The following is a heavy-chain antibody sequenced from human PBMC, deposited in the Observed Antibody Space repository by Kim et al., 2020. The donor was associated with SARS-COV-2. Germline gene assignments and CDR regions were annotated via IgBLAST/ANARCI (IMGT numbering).Heavy chain of an antibody. CDR1: GYTFTSYG. J-gene: IGHJ6*02. CDR2: ISAYNGNT. D-gene: IGHD3-22*01. Sequence: ASVKVSCKASGYTFTSYGISWVRQAPGQGLEWMGWISAYNGNTNYAQKLQGRVTMTTDTSTSTAYMELRSLRSDDTAVYYCARRNYDSSGYLGVYYYYGMDVWGHGTTVTVSS. V-gene: IGHV1-18*01. CDR3: ARRNYDSSGYLGVYYYYGMDV.